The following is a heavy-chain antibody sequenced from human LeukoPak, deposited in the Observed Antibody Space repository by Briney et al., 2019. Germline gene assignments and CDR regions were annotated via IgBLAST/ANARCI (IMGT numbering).Heavy chain of an antibody. J-gene: IGHJ5*02. CDR1: GGSFSGYY. CDR2: IDYSGST. Sequence: SETLSLTCAVYGGSFSGYYWSWIRQPPGKGLEWIGSIDYSGSTYYNPSLKSRVTISVDTSKNQFSLKLSSVTAADTAVYYCARPPGIAAAWFDPWGQGTLVTVSS. CDR3: ARPPGIAAAWFDP. D-gene: IGHD6-13*01. V-gene: IGHV4-34*01.